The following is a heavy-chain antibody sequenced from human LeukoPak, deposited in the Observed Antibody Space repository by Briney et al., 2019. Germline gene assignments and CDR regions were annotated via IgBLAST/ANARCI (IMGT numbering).Heavy chain of an antibody. J-gene: IGHJ4*02. V-gene: IGHV3-11*01. Sequence: GGSLRLSCAASGFSFKDYYFSWIRQAPGKGLEWVSFINVNGSAMYYADSVKGRFTISRDHAKNSIYLEMNSLRAEDTAVYYCARGPRILAAGSYYFYYWGQGSLVSVSS. D-gene: IGHD6-13*01. CDR1: GFSFKDYY. CDR3: ARGPRILAAGSYYFYY. CDR2: INVNGSAM.